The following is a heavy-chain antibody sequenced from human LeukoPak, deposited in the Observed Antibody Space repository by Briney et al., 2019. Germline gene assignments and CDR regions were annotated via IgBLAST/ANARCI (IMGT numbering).Heavy chain of an antibody. J-gene: IGHJ4*02. CDR3: AEGGGGGGGGMTGYCHFDY. V-gene: IGHV3-23*01. CDR2: ISGSGGST. Sequence: QSGGSLRLSCAASGFTFSSYAMSWVRQAPGKGLEWVSAISGSGGSTYYADSVKGRFTISRDNSKNTLYLQMNSLRAEDTAVYYGAEGGGGGGGGMTGYCHFDYWDQGTLVTVSS. D-gene: IGHD3-9*01. CDR1: GFTFSSYA.